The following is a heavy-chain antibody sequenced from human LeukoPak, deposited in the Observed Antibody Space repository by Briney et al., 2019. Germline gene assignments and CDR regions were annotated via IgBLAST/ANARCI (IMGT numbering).Heavy chain of an antibody. CDR2: FDPEDGET. Sequence: ASVKVSCKVSGYTLTELSMHWVRQAPGKGLEWMGGFDPEDGETIYAQKFQGRVTMTEDTSTDTAYMELRSLRSEDTAVYYCATGRLEVYYYDSSGYHYWGQGTLVTVSS. V-gene: IGHV1-24*01. D-gene: IGHD3-22*01. CDR3: ATGRLEVYYYDSSGYHY. J-gene: IGHJ4*02. CDR1: GYTLTELS.